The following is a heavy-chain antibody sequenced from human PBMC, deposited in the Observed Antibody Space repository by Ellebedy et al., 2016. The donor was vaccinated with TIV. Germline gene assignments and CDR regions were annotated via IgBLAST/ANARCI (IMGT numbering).Heavy chain of an antibody. CDR2: IFPNDKE. CDR3: ARTLRYCGGDCSFLFDF. Sequence: SGPTLVKPTETLTLTCTVSGFSLSNIIMGVSWFRQPPGKALAWLAHIFPNDKESYTTSLKRRLTISKDTAKSQVVLTMSNMDPVDAGTYYCARTLRYCGGDCSFLFDFWGQGTLVAVSS. V-gene: IGHV2-26*01. J-gene: IGHJ4*02. D-gene: IGHD2-21*02. CDR1: GFSLSNIIMG.